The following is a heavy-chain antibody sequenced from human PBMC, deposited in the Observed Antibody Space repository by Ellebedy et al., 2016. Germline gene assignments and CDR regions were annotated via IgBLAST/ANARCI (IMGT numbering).Heavy chain of an antibody. J-gene: IGHJ4*02. CDR2: IGTLGDT. D-gene: IGHD3-22*01. V-gene: IGHV3-13*04. Sequence: GESLKISCAASGFTFSSYAMSWVRQAPGKGLEWVSGIGTLGDTYYSDSVKGRFTTSRENVKNSFSLQMSGLRAGDTAVYYCSRGRHANFHYSSEYPHWGQGTLVTVSS. CDR3: SRGRHANFHYSSEYPH. CDR1: GFTFSSYA.